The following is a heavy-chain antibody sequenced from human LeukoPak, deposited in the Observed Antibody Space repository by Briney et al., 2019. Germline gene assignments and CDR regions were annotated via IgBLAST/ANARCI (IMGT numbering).Heavy chain of an antibody. CDR1: GFTFSSYA. CDR2: IRSSGGST. V-gene: IGHV3-23*01. CDR3: AKGNSFTFGGVIVDY. D-gene: IGHD3-16*02. J-gene: IGHJ4*02. Sequence: GGSLRLSCAASGFTFSSYAMSWVRQAPGKGLEGVSAIRSSGGSTYYAASVKGRFTISRDNSKNTLYLQMNRLRADDTAVYYCAKGNSFTFGGVIVDYWGQGTLVTVSS.